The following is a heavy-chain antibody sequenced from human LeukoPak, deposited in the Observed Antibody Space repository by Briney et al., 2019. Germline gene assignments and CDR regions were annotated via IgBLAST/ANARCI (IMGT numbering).Heavy chain of an antibody. CDR3: ANRVGATLRSYFQH. CDR2: ISGSGGST. V-gene: IGHV3-23*01. J-gene: IGHJ1*01. D-gene: IGHD1-26*01. CDR1: GFTFSSYA. Sequence: GGSLRLSCAASGFTFSSYAMSWVRQAPGKGLEWVSAISGSGGSTYYADSVKGRFTISRDNSKNTLYLQMNSLRAEDTAVYYCANRVGATLRSYFQHWGQGTLVTVSS.